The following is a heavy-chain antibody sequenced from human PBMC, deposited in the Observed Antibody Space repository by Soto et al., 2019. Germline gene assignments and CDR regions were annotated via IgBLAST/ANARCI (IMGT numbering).Heavy chain of an antibody. Sequence: LKPCCATAGLTFRSHIMNLGPQAPGEGLWWVSSISSSSSYIYYADSVKGRFTISRDKAKNSLYLQMNSLRAEDTAVYYCARDLMGEQIVNSSYYGMEVWGKGDTVNVSS. D-gene: IGHD6-6*01. CDR1: GLTFRSHI. CDR3: ARDLMGEQIVNSSYYGMEV. J-gene: IGHJ6*04. CDR2: ISSSSSYI. V-gene: IGHV3-21*01.